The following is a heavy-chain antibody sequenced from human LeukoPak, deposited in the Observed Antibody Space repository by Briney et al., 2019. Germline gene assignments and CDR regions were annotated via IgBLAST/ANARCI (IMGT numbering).Heavy chain of an antibody. CDR3: ARDAIAEGYCSSTSCFRGHWYFDL. CDR1: GGSISSYY. CDR2: IYYSGST. V-gene: IGHV4-59*01. D-gene: IGHD2-2*01. J-gene: IGHJ2*01. Sequence: SETLSLTCTVSGGSISSYYWSWIRQPPGKGLEWIGYIYYSGSTNYNPSLKSRVTISVDTSKSQFSLKLSSVTAADTAVYYCARDAIAEGYCSSTSCFRGHWYFDLWGRGTLVTVSS.